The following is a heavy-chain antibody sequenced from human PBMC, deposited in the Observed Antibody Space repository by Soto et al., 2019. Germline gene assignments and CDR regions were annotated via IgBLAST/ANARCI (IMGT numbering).Heavy chain of an antibody. CDR1: GFIFSSYS. CDR3: ARERSHSSWFFDL. Sequence: EMQLVESGGGLVQPGGSLRVSCAASGFIFSSYSMNWVRQAPGKGLEWVSYIRTSSSTIYYSDSVKGRFTVSRDNAKNSLYLQMHNVRDEDTAVYYCARERSHSSWFFDLWGRGTLVTVSS. D-gene: IGHD1-26*01. J-gene: IGHJ2*01. CDR2: IRTSSSTI. V-gene: IGHV3-48*02.